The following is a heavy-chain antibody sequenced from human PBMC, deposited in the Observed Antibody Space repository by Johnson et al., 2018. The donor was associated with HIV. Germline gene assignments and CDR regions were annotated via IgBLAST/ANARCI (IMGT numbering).Heavy chain of an antibody. J-gene: IGHJ3*01. D-gene: IGHD1-1*01. V-gene: IGHV3-23*04. CDR2: ISGRGGPI. CDR1: GFTFSDFA. Sequence: VQLVESGGDLVQPGGSLRLSCAASGFTFSDFAMTWVRQAPGKGLEWVSTISGRGGPIYSADSVKGRFPISRDQSKNTLHLQVRNLSAGDTAVYYCAKDRNHDWNPPFLAFDVWGHGTLVTVSS. CDR3: AKDRNHDWNPPFLAFDV.